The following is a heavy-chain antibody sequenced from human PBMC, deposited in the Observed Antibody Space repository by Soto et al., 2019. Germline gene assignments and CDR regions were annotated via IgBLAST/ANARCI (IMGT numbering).Heavy chain of an antibody. CDR1: GFTFSSYA. CDR2: ISYDGSNK. CDR3: ARDPRRRGYSYGYCFDY. Sequence: VGSLRLSCAASGFTFSSYAMHWVRQAPGKGLEWVAVISYDGSNKYYADSVKGRFTISRDNSKNTLYLQMNSLRAEDTAVYYCARDPRRRGYSYGYCFDYWGQGTLVTVSS. D-gene: IGHD5-18*01. V-gene: IGHV3-30-3*01. J-gene: IGHJ4*02.